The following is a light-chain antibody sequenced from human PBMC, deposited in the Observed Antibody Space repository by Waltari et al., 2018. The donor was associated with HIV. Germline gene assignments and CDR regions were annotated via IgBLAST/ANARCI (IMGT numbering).Light chain of an antibody. CDR2: KDT. CDR1: ALSRPF. V-gene: IGLV3-25*03. CDR3: QSADSSGTYPAM. Sequence: SDDLTQPPSVSVFPGQTAKITCSGDALSRPFANWYQQKPGQAPMVIIYKDTERSSGIPERFAGSSSGTTVTLTISGVQTEDEADYYCQSADSSGTYPAMFGGGTSLIVL. J-gene: IGLJ3*02.